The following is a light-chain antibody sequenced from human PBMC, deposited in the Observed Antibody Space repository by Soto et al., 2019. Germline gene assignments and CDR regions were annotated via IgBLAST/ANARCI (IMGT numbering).Light chain of an antibody. J-gene: IGKJ1*01. CDR2: DAS. V-gene: IGKV3-20*01. CDR3: QQYGASPGT. CDR1: QRVSGSS. Sequence: EIVLTQSPGTLSLSPGERATLSCRASQRVSGSSLAWYQQRPGQALRLLIYDASYRVTGIPDRFSGRGSGTDFTLTVSTLEPEDFAVYYCQQYGASPGTFGQGTKVDIK.